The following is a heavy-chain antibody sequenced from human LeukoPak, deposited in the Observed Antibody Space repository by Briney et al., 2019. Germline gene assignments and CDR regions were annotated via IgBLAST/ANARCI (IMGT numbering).Heavy chain of an antibody. CDR1: GFTFSSYW. Sequence: PGGSLRLSCAASGFTFSSYWMSWVRQAPGKGLEWVANIKQDGSEKYYVDSVKGRFTISRDNAKNSLYLQRNSLRAKDTDVYSRANTGVGGDFDYWGQGTLVTVSS. J-gene: IGHJ4*02. CDR3: ANTGVGGDFDY. CDR2: IKQDGSEK. D-gene: IGHD1-26*01. V-gene: IGHV3-7*01.